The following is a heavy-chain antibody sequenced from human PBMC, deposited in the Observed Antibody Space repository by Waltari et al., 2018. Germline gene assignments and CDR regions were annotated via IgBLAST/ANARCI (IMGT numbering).Heavy chain of an antibody. CDR1: GGSISSYY. CDR2: IYYSGGT. D-gene: IGHD4-17*01. V-gene: IGHV4-59*08. Sequence: QVQLQESGPGLVKPSETLSLTCTVSGGSISSYYWSWIRQPPGKRLEWIGYIYYSGGTNYNPSLQRRGTMSVDTSKNQFSLKLSSVTAADTAVYYCARLFHDYGWETDYWGQGTLVTVSS. CDR3: ARLFHDYGWETDY. J-gene: IGHJ4*02.